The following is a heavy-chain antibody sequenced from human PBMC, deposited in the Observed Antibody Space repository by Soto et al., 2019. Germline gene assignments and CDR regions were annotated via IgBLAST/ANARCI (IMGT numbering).Heavy chain of an antibody. D-gene: IGHD6-13*01. V-gene: IGHV1-18*01. Sequence: ASVKVSCKASGYSFTIYGISWVRQAPGQGLEWMGWISAYNGNTNYAQKLQGRVTMTTDTSTSTAYMELRSLRSDDTAVYYCARDRAKYSSSWYYFDYWGQGTLVTVSS. CDR1: GYSFTIYG. CDR2: ISAYNGNT. CDR3: ARDRAKYSSSWYYFDY. J-gene: IGHJ4*02.